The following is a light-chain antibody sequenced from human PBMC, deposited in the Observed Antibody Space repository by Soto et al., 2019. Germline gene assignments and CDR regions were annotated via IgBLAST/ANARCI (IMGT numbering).Light chain of an antibody. CDR2: AAS. CDR1: QGINSW. V-gene: IGKV1-12*01. CDR3: QQANSFPWT. Sequence: DIQMTQSPSSVSASVGDRVTMTCRASQGINSWLAWYQQKPGKAPKLLIYAASNLQSGVPSRFSGSGSGTDFTHTISSLQPEDFATYYCQQANSFPWTFGQGTKVEIK. J-gene: IGKJ1*01.